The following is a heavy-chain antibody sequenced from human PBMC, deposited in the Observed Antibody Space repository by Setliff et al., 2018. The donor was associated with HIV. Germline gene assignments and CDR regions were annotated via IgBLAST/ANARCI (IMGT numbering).Heavy chain of an antibody. CDR1: GGSISTYF. CDR2: IHTSGTT. V-gene: IGHV4-59*01. D-gene: IGHD6-6*01. CDR3: ARAYGFSSSSHYYYYYMDV. Sequence: SETLSLTCTVSGGSISTYFWTWVRQPPGKGLEWIGNIHTSGTTKYNPSLKSRVTMSVDTSKSQLSLKLSSLTAADTAVYYCARAYGFSSSSHYYYYYMDVWGKGTTVTVSS. J-gene: IGHJ6*03.